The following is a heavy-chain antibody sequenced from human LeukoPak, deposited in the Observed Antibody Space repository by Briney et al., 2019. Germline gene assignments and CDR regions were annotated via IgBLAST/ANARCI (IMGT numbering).Heavy chain of an antibody. D-gene: IGHD1-26*01. CDR3: AYYSDPPYNWFDP. J-gene: IGHJ5*02. CDR2: TYYRSKWYS. V-gene: IGHV6-1*01. CDR1: GDSVSSNSAV. Sequence: SQNLSLTCAISGDSVSSNSAVWNWIRQSPSRGLEWLGRTYYRSKWYSDYAVSVRSRITINPDTSKNQFSLQLNSVTPEDTAVYYCAYYSDPPYNWFDPWGQGTLVTVSS.